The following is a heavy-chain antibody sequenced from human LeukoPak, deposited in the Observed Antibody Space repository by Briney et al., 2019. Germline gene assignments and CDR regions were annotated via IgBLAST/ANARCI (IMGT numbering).Heavy chain of an antibody. Sequence: SETLSLTCAVYGGSFSGYYWNWIRQAPGKGLEWIGEINHAGGANYTPSLKSRVIISVDTSKNQFSLRLSSVTAADTAVYFCARAGTGDRSAVFDSWGQGALVTVSS. CDR2: INHAGGA. CDR3: ARAGTGDRSAVFDS. V-gene: IGHV4-34*01. J-gene: IGHJ4*02. CDR1: GGSFSGYY. D-gene: IGHD3-10*01.